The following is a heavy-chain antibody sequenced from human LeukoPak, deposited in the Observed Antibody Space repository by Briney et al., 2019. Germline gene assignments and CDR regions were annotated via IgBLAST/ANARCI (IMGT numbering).Heavy chain of an antibody. CDR2: IIPIFGTA. CDR3: ARGNAGSGSPSYYFYYMDV. V-gene: IGHV1-69*13. CDR1: GGTFSSYA. D-gene: IGHD3-10*01. Sequence: SVKVSCKASGGTFSSYAISWVRQAPGQGLEWMGGIIPIFGTANYAQKFQGGVTITADESTSTAYMELSSLRSEDTAVYYCARGNAGSGSPSYYFYYMDVWGKGTTVTISS. J-gene: IGHJ6*03.